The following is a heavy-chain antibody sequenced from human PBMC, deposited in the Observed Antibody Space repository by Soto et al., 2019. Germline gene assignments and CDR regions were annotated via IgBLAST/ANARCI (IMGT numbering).Heavy chain of an antibody. Sequence: SETLSLTCTVSGGSISSSSYYWGWIRQPPGKGLEWIGSIYYSGSTYYNPSLKSRVTISVDKSKNQFSLKLSSVTAADTAVYYCARDAIFGPAFNYWGRGTLVTVSS. CDR3: ARDAIFGPAFNY. J-gene: IGHJ4*02. CDR2: IYYSGST. V-gene: IGHV4-39*07. CDR1: GGSISSSSYY. D-gene: IGHD3-3*01.